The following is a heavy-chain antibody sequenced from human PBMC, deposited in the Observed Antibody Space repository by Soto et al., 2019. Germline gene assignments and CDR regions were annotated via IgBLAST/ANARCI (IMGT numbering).Heavy chain of an antibody. Sequence: QMQLVESGGGVVQPGRSLRLSCAASGFSFRNYNLHWVRQAPGKGLEWLAVVSHDGVNKHYAECVKGRLSNSRDSSRDTLYLQMNSLRPVDTAVYYCVRETQIVMVVVPTPGSPGAFDMWGQGTMVTVSS. CDR3: VRETQIVMVVVPTPGSPGAFDM. J-gene: IGHJ3*02. CDR1: GFSFRNYN. CDR2: VSHDGVNK. V-gene: IGHV3-30-3*01. D-gene: IGHD2-15*01.